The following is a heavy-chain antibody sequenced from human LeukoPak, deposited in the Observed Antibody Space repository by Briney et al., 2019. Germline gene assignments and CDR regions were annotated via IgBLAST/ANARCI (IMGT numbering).Heavy chain of an antibody. CDR2: IYSGGST. Sequence: GRSLRLSCPAAAFTVSSKYMSCVRQAAGKGLEWVSGIYSGGSTYYANSVKGRVTITRNNSKNTLYLQMNSLTAEDTAVYYCARCVRQQLSDFDYWGQGTLVTVSS. CDR1: AFTVSSKY. V-gene: IGHV3-66*01. J-gene: IGHJ4*02. D-gene: IGHD6-13*01. CDR3: ARCVRQQLSDFDY.